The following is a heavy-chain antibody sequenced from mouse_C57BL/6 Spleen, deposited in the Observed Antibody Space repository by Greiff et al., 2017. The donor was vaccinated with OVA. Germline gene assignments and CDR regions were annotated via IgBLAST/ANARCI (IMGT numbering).Heavy chain of an antibody. CDR2: IYPGSGST. CDR1: GYTFTSYW. J-gene: IGHJ4*01. V-gene: IGHV1-55*01. D-gene: IGHD3-2*02. Sequence: QVQLQQPGAELVKPGASVKMSCKASGYTFTSYWITWVKQRPGQGLEWIGDIYPGSGSTNYNEKFKSKATLTVDTSSRTAYMQLSSLTSEASAVYYCARRDSSGPYYYAMDYWGQGTSVTVSS. CDR3: ARRDSSGPYYYAMDY.